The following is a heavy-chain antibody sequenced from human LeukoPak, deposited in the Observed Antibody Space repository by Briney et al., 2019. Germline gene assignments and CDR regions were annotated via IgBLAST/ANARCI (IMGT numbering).Heavy chain of an antibody. J-gene: IGHJ4*02. CDR1: GFTFSGYY. CDR3: ARKGDYGDLPDY. V-gene: IGHV3-11*06. CDR2: ISSSSSYT. Sequence: GGSLRLSCAASGFTFSGYYMSWIRQAPGKGLEWVSYISSSSSYTNYADSVKGRFTISRDNAKNSLYLQMNSLRAEDTAVYYCARKGDYGDLPDYWGQGTLVTVSS. D-gene: IGHD4-17*01.